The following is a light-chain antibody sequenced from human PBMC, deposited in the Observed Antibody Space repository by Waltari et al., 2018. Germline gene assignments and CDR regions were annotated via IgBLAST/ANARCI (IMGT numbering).Light chain of an antibody. Sequence: EVVLTQSPATLSLSHGERVSLSCRASQSVGNSLAWYQQKAGQAPRLLIYDVSNRASGIPARFSGSGSGTDFTLTISSLEPDDFAIYYCQQRNDWPPEYTFGQGTKLEIK. J-gene: IGKJ2*01. CDR3: QQRNDWPPEYT. CDR2: DVS. CDR1: QSVGNS. V-gene: IGKV3-11*01.